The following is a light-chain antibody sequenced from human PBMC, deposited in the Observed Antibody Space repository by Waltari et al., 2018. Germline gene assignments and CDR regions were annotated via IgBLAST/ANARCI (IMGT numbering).Light chain of an antibody. Sequence: DIQMTQSPSSLSASVGDRVTITCRASQTISRYLNWYQQKPGKAPNLLIYAASSLQGGVPSRFSGSGSGRDFTLIITSLQPEDVATYYCQQTYSFTRTFGQGTKVEIK. CDR3: QQTYSFTRT. CDR2: AAS. J-gene: IGKJ1*01. V-gene: IGKV1-39*01. CDR1: QTISRY.